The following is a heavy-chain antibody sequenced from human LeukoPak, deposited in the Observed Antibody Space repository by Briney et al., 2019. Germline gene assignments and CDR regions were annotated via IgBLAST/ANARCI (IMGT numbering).Heavy chain of an antibody. CDR1: GFTFSSYP. V-gene: IGHV3-23*01. CDR2: ISGSGGST. D-gene: IGHD5-18*01. J-gene: IGHJ4*02. Sequence: GGSLRLSCATSGFTFSSYPMSWVRQAPGRGLEWVSAISGSGGSTYYADSVKGRFTISRDNSKNTLYLQMNSLRAEDTAVYYCARDLSGVTGYTYGRGIDYWGQGTLVTVSS. CDR3: ARDLSGVTGYTYGRGIDY.